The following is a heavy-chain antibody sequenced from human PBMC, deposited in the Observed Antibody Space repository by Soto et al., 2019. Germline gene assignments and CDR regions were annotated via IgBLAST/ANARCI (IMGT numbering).Heavy chain of an antibody. V-gene: IGHV3-48*01. Sequence: EVQLVESGGGLVQPGGSLRLSCAASGFTFSSYSMNWVRQAPGKGLDWVSYISSSSSTIYYADSVKGRFTISRDNAKHALYLQMNSLRAEDTAVYYCAREYSSGWYSLDYWGQGTLVTVSS. CDR2: ISSSSSTI. J-gene: IGHJ4*02. CDR1: GFTFSSYS. D-gene: IGHD6-19*01. CDR3: AREYSSGWYSLDY.